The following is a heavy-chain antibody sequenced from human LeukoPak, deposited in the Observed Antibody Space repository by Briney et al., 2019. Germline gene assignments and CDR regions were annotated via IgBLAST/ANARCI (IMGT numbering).Heavy chain of an antibody. CDR2: IIPIFGTA. V-gene: IGHV1-69*05. J-gene: IGHJ5*02. D-gene: IGHD1-26*01. Sequence: GASVKVSCKASGGTFSSYAISWVRQAPGQGLEWMGGIIPIFGTANYAQKFQGRVTITTDESTSTAYMELSSLRSEDTAVYYCARIGSYPENWFDPWGQGTLVTVSS. CDR1: GGTFSSYA. CDR3: ARIGSYPENWFDP.